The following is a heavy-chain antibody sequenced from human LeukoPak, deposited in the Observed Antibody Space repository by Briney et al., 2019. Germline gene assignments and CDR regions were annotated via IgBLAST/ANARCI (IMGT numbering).Heavy chain of an antibody. Sequence: SGGSLRLSCAACGFISRNYWMHWVRQAPGEVLEWVSRFRGDGTYTTYADSVKDRFTISRDNAKNTVYLQVNSLRTEDTAVYYCARDFDMGTTPGDDFDYWGQGTLVTVSS. CDR3: ARDFDMGTTPGDDFDY. CDR2: FRGDGTYT. J-gene: IGHJ4*02. D-gene: IGHD3-9*01. CDR1: GFISRNYW. V-gene: IGHV3-74*03.